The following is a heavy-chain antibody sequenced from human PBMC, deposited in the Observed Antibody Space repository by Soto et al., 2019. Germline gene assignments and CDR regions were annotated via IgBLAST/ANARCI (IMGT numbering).Heavy chain of an antibody. CDR3: ARVAAAGTWWFDP. D-gene: IGHD6-13*01. CDR1: GYTFTSYY. Sequence: VASVKVSCKASGYTFTSYYMHWVRQAPGQGLEWMGIINPSGGSTSYAQKFQGRVTMTRDTSTSTVYMELSSLRSEDTAVYYCARVAAAGTWWFDPWGQGTLVTVPQ. V-gene: IGHV1-46*03. CDR2: INPSGGST. J-gene: IGHJ5*02.